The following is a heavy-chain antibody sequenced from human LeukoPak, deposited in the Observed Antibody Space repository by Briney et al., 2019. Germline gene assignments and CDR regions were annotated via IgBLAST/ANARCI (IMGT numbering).Heavy chain of an antibody. CDR2: IYYSGSI. V-gene: IGHV4-59*01. D-gene: IGHD5-24*01. CDR1: GGSISSYY. Sequence: SETLSLTCTVSGGSISSYYWSWIRQPPGKGLEWSGYIYYSGSIDYNPSLKSRVTISVDTSKNQFSLNLSSVTAADTAVYYCARGGRDDYNPFDYWGQGTLVTVSS. CDR3: ARGGRDDYNPFDY. J-gene: IGHJ4*02.